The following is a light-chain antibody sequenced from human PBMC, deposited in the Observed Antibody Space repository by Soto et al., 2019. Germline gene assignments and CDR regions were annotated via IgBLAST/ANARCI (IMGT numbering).Light chain of an antibody. CDR2: SAS. CDR3: QQSYSTPRT. V-gene: IGKV1-39*01. Sequence: IQMTQSPSSLSASLGDRVTITCRASQGIRNALGWYQQIPGRAPKLLIYSASSLQSGVTSRFSGSGSGTDFTLTISSLQPEDFATYYCQQSYSTPRTFGQGTKVDI. J-gene: IGKJ1*01. CDR1: QGIRNA.